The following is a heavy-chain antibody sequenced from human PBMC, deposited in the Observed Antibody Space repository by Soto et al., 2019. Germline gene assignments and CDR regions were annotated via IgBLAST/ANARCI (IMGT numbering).Heavy chain of an antibody. CDR2: IWYDGSNK. D-gene: IGHD3-10*01. J-gene: IGHJ6*02. V-gene: IGHV3-33*01. Sequence: QVQLVESGGGVVQPGRSLRLSCAASGFTFSSYGMHWVRQAPGKGLEWVAVIWYDGSNKYYADSVKGRFTISRDNSKNPLYLQMNSLRAEDTAVYYCARGSWFGELSSYYYGMDVWGQGTTVTVSS. CDR1: GFTFSSYG. CDR3: ARGSWFGELSSYYYGMDV.